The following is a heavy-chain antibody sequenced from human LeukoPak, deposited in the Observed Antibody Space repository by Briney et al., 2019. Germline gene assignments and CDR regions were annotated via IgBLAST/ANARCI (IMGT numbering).Heavy chain of an antibody. J-gene: IGHJ5*02. D-gene: IGHD2-15*01. Sequence: PGGCLRLACEAAGFTVSTYAVGSFRQARGGGLGLVSGISGRGTPYYADSVKGRFTISRDSSKDTLYLQMNSLSAEDTAVYYCAKGCLCYSGLSSWFDPWGQGTLVTVSS. CDR3: AKGCLCYSGLSSWFDP. CDR1: GFTVSTYA. V-gene: IGHV3-23*01. CDR2: ISGRGTP.